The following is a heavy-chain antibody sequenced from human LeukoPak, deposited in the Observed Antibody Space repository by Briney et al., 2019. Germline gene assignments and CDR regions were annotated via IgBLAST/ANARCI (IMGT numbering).Heavy chain of an antibody. CDR3: ATGRNGVVPAPILGVGPWYNYHYMDV. Sequence: PSETLSLTCVVYGGSFSGYYWTWIRQPPGKGLEWIGETDHSGTTNYNPSLKSRVTMSVDTSKNQFSLMVSSVTAADTAVYYCATGRNGVVPAPILGVGPWYNYHYMDVWGKGTTVTVSS. J-gene: IGHJ6*03. D-gene: IGHD2-2*02. CDR1: GGSFSGYY. V-gene: IGHV4-34*01. CDR2: TDHSGTT.